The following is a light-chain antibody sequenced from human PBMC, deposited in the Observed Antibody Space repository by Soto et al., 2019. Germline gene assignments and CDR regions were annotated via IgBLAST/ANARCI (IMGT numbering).Light chain of an antibody. V-gene: IGKV4-1*01. Sequence: IVMTQSPDSLALSLCDRSTINCKSSQSFLYSTSNKNYLAWYQQRPGQPPKLLIYWASIRESGVPDRFSGSGSGTHFTLTIDSLQAEDVAVYYCQQYYNAPRTFGQGTKVDIK. CDR3: QQYYNAPRT. J-gene: IGKJ1*01. CDR1: QSFLYSTSNKNY. CDR2: WAS.